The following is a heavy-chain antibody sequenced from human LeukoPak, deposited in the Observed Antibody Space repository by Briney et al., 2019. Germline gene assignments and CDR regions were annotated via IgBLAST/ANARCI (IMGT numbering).Heavy chain of an antibody. V-gene: IGHV3-7*01. J-gene: IGHJ4*02. CDR2: IKKTGSET. Sequence: PGGSLRLSCAASGFTFSSYAMSWVRQAPGKGLEWVAYIKKTGSETYYVDSVKGRFTITRDNTRNSLFLQMYSLRAEDTAVYFCAREDGYCSGGNCYPYFDSWGQGTLVTVSS. CDR1: GFTFSSYA. CDR3: AREDGYCSGGNCYPYFDS. D-gene: IGHD2-15*01.